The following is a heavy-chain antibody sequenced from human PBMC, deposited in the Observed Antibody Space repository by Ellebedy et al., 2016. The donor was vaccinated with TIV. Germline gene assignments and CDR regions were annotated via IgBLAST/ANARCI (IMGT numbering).Heavy chain of an antibody. CDR1: GFTFSRYW. V-gene: IGHV3-74*01. J-gene: IGHJ4*02. CDR3: ARSSSHFDY. Sequence: PGGSLRLSCAASGFTFSRYWMPWVLPAPGTWLVLVSRIKSDGSSPSYADSVKGRFTISRDNAKNTLYLQMNSLRAEDTAVYYCARSSSHFDYWGQGTLVTVSS. D-gene: IGHD2-2*01. CDR2: IKSDGSSP.